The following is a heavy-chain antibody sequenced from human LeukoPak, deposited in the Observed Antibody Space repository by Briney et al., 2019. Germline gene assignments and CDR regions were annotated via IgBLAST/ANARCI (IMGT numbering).Heavy chain of an antibody. V-gene: IGHV1-2*04. CDR1: GYTFTGYY. CDR3: ARGSKVTYYYDSSGYHFDY. Sequence: ASVKVSCKASGYTFTGYYMHWVRQAPGQGLEWMGWINPNSGGTNYAQKFQGWVTMTRDTSISTAYMELSRLRSDDTAVYYCARGSKVTYYYDSSGYHFDYWGQGTLVTVSS. D-gene: IGHD3-22*01. CDR2: INPNSGGT. J-gene: IGHJ4*02.